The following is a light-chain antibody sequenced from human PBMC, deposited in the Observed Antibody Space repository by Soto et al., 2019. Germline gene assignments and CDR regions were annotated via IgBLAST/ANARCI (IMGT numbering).Light chain of an antibody. CDR3: QQYGSSQWT. CDR2: GAS. Sequence: TQSPSTLSGSVGDRATLSCRASQSVSSNLAWYQQKPGQAPRLLIYGASTRATGIPDRFSGSGSGTDFTLTISRLEPEDFAVYYCQQYGSSQWTFGQGTKVDIK. CDR1: QSVSSN. V-gene: IGKV3-20*01. J-gene: IGKJ1*01.